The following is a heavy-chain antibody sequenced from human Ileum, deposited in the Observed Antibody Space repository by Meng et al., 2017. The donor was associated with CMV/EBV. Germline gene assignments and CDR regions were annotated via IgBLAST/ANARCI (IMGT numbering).Heavy chain of an antibody. CDR1: GGTFSSYT. J-gene: IGHJ6*02. CDR3: ARGLGLTMDV. CDR2: IIPILGIA. V-gene: IGHV1-69*02. D-gene: IGHD3-16*01. Sequence: SVQVSCKASGGTFSSYTISWVRQAPGQGREWMGRIIPILGIANYAQKFQGRVTITADKSTSTTYMERSSLRSEDTAGYYCARGLGLTMDVWGQGTTVTVSS.